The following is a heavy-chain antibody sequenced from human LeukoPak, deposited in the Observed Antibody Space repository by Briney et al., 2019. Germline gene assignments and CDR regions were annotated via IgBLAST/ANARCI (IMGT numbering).Heavy chain of an antibody. Sequence: GASVKVSCKASGYTFTGYYMHWVRQAPGQGLEWMGWINPNSGGTNYAQKFQGRVTMTRDTSISTAYMELSRLRSDDTAVYCCARNTFPVEVAKMRREYFFDYWGQGTLVTVSS. D-gene: IGHD5-24*01. CDR3: ARNTFPVEVAKMRREYFFDY. J-gene: IGHJ4*02. CDR1: GYTFTGYY. CDR2: INPNSGGT. V-gene: IGHV1-2*02.